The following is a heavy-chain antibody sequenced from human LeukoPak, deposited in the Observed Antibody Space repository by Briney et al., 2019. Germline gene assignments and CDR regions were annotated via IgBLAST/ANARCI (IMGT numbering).Heavy chain of an antibody. Sequence: GESLKISCHTLGYVFVTYWIGGVRQTPEKGLEWMGVIFAGDSDTRYSPSFAGQVTIFVDKSISTVYLQWHKLRASDTGVYYCARHDSTPDFWGQGTLVTVSS. V-gene: IGHV5-51*01. CDR3: ARHDSTPDF. CDR1: GYVFVTYW. CDR2: IFAGDSDT. J-gene: IGHJ4*02. D-gene: IGHD2-15*01.